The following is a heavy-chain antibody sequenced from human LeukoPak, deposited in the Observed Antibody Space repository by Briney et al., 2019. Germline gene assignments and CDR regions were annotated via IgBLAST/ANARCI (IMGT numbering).Heavy chain of an antibody. J-gene: IGHJ4*02. CDR1: GFTVSSNY. CDR3: ARKSGYSGYGSDY. D-gene: IGHD5-12*01. Sequence: PGGSLRLSCAASGFTVSSNYMSWVRQAPGKGLEWVSVIYSGGSTYYADSVKGRFTISRDNSKNTLYLQMNSLRAEGTAVYYCARKSGYSGYGSDYWGQGTLVTVSS. CDR2: IYSGGST. V-gene: IGHV3-66*01.